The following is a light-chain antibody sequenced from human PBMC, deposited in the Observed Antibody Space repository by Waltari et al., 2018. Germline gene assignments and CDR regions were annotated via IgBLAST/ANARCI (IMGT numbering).Light chain of an antibody. CDR3: SSYAHNNHFV. CDR2: EVT. Sequence: QSVLTQPPSATGSPGQSVPISCTGTNSDVGASNNVPWYQQHPGKVPKLLIYEVTKRPSGVPDRFSGSKSGNTASLTVSGLQADDEADYYCSSYAHNNHFVFGTGTKVTVL. J-gene: IGLJ1*01. CDR1: NSDVGASNN. V-gene: IGLV2-8*01.